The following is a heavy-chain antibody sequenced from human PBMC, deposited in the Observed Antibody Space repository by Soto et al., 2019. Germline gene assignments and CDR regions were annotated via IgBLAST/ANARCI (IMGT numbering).Heavy chain of an antibody. Sequence: GESLKISCKGSEYSFTTYWIGWVRQMPGKGLEWMGFIYPGDSDTRYSPYFQGQVTISADKSISTAYLQWSSLKASDTAVYYCARRPIMITFGGVRYYGMDVWGQGTTVTVS. J-gene: IGHJ6*02. CDR2: IYPGDSDT. CDR1: EYSFTTYW. CDR3: ARRPIMITFGGVRYYGMDV. V-gene: IGHV5-51*01. D-gene: IGHD3-16*01.